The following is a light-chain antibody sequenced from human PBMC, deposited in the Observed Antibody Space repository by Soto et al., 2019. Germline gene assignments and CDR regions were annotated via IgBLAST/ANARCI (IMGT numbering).Light chain of an antibody. J-gene: IGKJ4*01. CDR1: QSIGIY. CDR3: QQYSTYPLT. Sequence: EIVVTQSPATLSLSPGDRATLSCRASQSIGIYLAWYQQTPGQSPRLLIYEASNRATGVPAKFSGTGSGTDFTLTISSLESEDFGIYYCQQYSTYPLTFGGGTRVEIK. CDR2: EAS. V-gene: IGKV3-11*01.